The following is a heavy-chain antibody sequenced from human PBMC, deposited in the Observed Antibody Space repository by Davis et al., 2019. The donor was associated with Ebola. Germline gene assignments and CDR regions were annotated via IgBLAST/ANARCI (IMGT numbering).Heavy chain of an antibody. CDR2: IDGSGVRT. CDR3: ARGPPEDVVVVVVAADY. Sequence: GESLKISCAASGFTFSTYAISWVRQAPGKGLEWVSTIDGSGVRTYYADSVKGRITISRDNAKNSLYLQMNSLRAEDTAVYYCARGPPEDVVVVVVAADYWGQGTLVTVSS. CDR1: GFTFSTYA. J-gene: IGHJ4*02. V-gene: IGHV3-23*01. D-gene: IGHD2-15*01.